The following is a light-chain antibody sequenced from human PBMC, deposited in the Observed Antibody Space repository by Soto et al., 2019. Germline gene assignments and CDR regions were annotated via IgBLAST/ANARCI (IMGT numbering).Light chain of an antibody. CDR1: QSIDRR. V-gene: IGKV1-5*01. CDR2: DAS. CDR3: QQYCTVPHT. J-gene: IGKJ2*01. Sequence: DIQMTQSPSTLSASVRDSVTITCRASQSIDRRLAWYQKKPGKAPNLVIYDASTLESGDPSRFSGSGSGTEFTLTISSLQPDDSATYYCQQYCTVPHTFGLGTTLQI.